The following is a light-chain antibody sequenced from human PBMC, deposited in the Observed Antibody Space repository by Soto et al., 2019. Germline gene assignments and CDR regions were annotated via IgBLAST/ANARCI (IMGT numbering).Light chain of an antibody. V-gene: IGKV1-39*01. Sequence: DIQLTQSPASLSASVGDRVTITCRASESISSYLNWYQQKPGKAPRLLIYAASSLQTEVPARFSGSGSGTDFTLTISRLEPEDFAAYYCQQCDSSPRTFGGGTKVDIK. CDR2: AAS. CDR1: ESISSY. CDR3: QQCDSSPRT. J-gene: IGKJ4*02.